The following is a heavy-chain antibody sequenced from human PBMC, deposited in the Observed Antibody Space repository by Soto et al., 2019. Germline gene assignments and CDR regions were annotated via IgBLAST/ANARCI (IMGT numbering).Heavy chain of an antibody. CDR1: GFSLTTSGVV. J-gene: IGHJ4*02. CDR3: VHTGYSYEPLGQ. V-gene: IGHV2-5*01. CDR2: IFWNDGE. D-gene: IGHD5-18*01. Sequence: GPAPVNPTPPLTLTGTFAGFSLTTSGVVVGCIRQPPGKALEWLSLIFWNDGERYSPSLNSRLTITKDTSKNQVVLTMTNMDPVATATYYRVHTGYSYEPLGQWGRGTLFTVSS.